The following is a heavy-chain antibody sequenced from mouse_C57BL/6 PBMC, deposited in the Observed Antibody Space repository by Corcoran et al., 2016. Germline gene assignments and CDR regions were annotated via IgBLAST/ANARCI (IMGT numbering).Heavy chain of an antibody. Sequence: QIQLVQSGPELKKPGETVKISCKASGYTFTTYGMSWVKQAPGKGLKWMGWINTYSGVPTYADDFKGRFAFSLETSASTAYLQINNLKNEDTATYFCARSNYLFDYWGQGTTLTVSS. CDR1: GYTFTTYG. CDR2: INTYSGVP. CDR3: ARSNYLFDY. V-gene: IGHV9-3*01. J-gene: IGHJ2*01. D-gene: IGHD2-5*01.